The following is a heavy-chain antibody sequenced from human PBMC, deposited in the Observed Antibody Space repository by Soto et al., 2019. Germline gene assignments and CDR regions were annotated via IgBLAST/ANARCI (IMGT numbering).Heavy chain of an antibody. CDR2: IIYDGSTK. CDR3: AKDRMGAGVRGYFDY. Sequence: QVQLVESGGGVVQPGRSLRLSCAASGFTFSSYGMHWVRQAPGKGLEWVAVIIYDGSTKYYADSVKGRFTISRDNSKSTRYLQRNSLRAEDTAVYYCAKDRMGAGVRGYFDYWGQGTLVTVSS. D-gene: IGHD3-10*01. J-gene: IGHJ4*02. CDR1: GFTFSSYG. V-gene: IGHV3-30*18.